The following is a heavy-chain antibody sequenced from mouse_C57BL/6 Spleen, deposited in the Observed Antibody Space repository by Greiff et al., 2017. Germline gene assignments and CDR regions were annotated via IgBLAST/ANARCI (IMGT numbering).Heavy chain of an antibody. CDR2: INPNNGGT. J-gene: IGHJ1*03. D-gene: IGHD1-1*01. V-gene: IGHV1-22*01. Sequence: EVQLQQSGPELVKPGASVKMSCKASGYTFTDYNMHWVRQSPGKSLEWLGYINPNNGGTSYNQKFKGNATLTVNKSSSTAYMELRSLTSEYSAVYYCARGTTVASDVWGTGTTVTVSS. CDR1: GYTFTDYN. CDR3: ARGTTVASDV.